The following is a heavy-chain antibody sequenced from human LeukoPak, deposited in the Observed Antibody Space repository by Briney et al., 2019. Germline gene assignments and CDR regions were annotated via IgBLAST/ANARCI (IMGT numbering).Heavy chain of an antibody. CDR1: GHTFTSYD. CDR3: ARNLPLYSSSRGYWFDP. D-gene: IGHD6-6*01. V-gene: IGHV1-8*03. CDR2: MNPNSGNT. J-gene: IGHJ5*02. Sequence: TSVKVSCKASGHTFTSYDINWVRQATGQGLEWMGWMNPNSGNTGYAQKFQGRVTITRNTSISTAYMELSSLRSEDTAVYYCARNLPLYSSSRGYWFDPWGQGTLVTVSS.